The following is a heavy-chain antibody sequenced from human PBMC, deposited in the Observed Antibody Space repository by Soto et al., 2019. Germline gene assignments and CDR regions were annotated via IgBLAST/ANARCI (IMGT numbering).Heavy chain of an antibody. CDR2: IYYSGST. CDR3: ARGVSIAARQGFDY. CDR1: GGSISSYY. Sequence: SETLSLTCTVSGGSISSYYWSWIRQPPGKGLEWIGYIYYSGSTNYNPSLKSRVTISVDTSKNQFSLKLSSVTAADTAVYYCARGVSIAARQGFDYWGQGTLDTVSS. V-gene: IGHV4-59*01. J-gene: IGHJ4*02. D-gene: IGHD6-6*01.